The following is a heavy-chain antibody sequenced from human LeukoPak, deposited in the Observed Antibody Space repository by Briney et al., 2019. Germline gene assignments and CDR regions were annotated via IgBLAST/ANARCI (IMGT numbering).Heavy chain of an antibody. CDR3: AKAQYYYGSGSYPYFDY. D-gene: IGHD3-10*01. Sequence: GRSLRLSCAASGFTFSSYGMHWVRQAPGKGLEWVAVISYDGSNKYYADSVKGRFTISRDNSKNTLYLKMNSLRAEDTAVYYCAKAQYYYGSGSYPYFDYWGQGTLVTVSS. J-gene: IGHJ4*02. CDR2: ISYDGSNK. V-gene: IGHV3-30*18. CDR1: GFTFSSYG.